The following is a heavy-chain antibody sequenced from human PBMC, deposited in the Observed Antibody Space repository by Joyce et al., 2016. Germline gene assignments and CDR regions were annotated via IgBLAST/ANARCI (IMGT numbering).Heavy chain of an antibody. CDR2: VNPRGGST. D-gene: IGHD4-23*01. CDR1: GYAFTSFF. J-gene: IGHJ4*01. CDR3: ARVGGYGGDSGYYFDY. Sequence: QVQLVQSGPEVKKPGASVTVSCKASGYAFTSFFLHWVRQAPGQGLEWMGIVNPRGGSTTSAQKCQDRVTMTRDTSTNTVYLELSSLRSDDTAVYYCARVGGYGGDSGYYFDYWGHGTLVTVSS. V-gene: IGHV1-46*01.